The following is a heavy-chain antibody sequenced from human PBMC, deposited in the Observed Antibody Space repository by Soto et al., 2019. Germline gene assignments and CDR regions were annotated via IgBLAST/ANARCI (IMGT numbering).Heavy chain of an antibody. D-gene: IGHD6-13*01. Sequence: GGSLRLSCAASGFTFSSYAMSWVRQAPGKGLEWVSAISGSGGSTYYADSVKGRFTISRDNSKNTLYLQMNSLRAEDTAVYYCAKPIAAAGTPYYYYYGMDVWGQGTTVTVSS. CDR3: AKPIAAAGTPYYYYYGMDV. CDR2: ISGSGGST. CDR1: GFTFSSYA. J-gene: IGHJ6*02. V-gene: IGHV3-23*01.